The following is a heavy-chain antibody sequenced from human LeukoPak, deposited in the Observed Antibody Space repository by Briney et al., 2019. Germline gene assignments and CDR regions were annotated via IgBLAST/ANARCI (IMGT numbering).Heavy chain of an antibody. D-gene: IGHD3-16*01. CDR2: INHSGST. J-gene: IGHJ4*02. Sequence: LESLSLTCAVYGGSFSGYCWTWIRQAPGKGLEWIGEINHSGSTNYNPSLKSRVTMSVDTSKNQLSLKLRSVTAADTAVYYCARGLYSYAINWGQGTLVTVSS. V-gene: IGHV4-34*01. CDR1: GGSFSGYC. CDR3: ARGLYSYAIN.